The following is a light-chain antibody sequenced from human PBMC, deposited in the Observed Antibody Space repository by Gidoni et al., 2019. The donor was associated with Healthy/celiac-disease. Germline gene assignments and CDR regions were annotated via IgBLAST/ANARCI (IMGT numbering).Light chain of an antibody. CDR3: QPAHSFPIT. J-gene: IGKJ4*01. Sequence: IQMTQSPSSVSASVGDRVTITCRSSQGISSWLDWYQQKPGKAPKLLIYAASSFHSGVPSRFGGSGSGADFTLTSSGLQAEVFVSYYCQPAHSFPITFGGGTKVEIK. CDR2: AAS. CDR1: QGISSW. V-gene: IGKV1D-12*01.